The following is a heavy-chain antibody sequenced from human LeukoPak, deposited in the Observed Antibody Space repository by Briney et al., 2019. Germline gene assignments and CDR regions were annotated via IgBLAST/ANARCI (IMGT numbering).Heavy chain of an antibody. CDR2: VSGSGGST. CDR1: GFTFSSYA. CDR3: ARGGKETHLRYFDWLPLPFDY. J-gene: IGHJ4*02. Sequence: PGGSLRLSCAASGFTFSSYAMSWVRQAPGKGLEWVSGVSGSGGSTYHADFVKGRFTISRDNSKNTLYLQMNSLRAEDTAVYYCARGGKETHLRYFDWLPLPFDYWXQGTLVTVSS. D-gene: IGHD3-9*01. V-gene: IGHV3-23*01.